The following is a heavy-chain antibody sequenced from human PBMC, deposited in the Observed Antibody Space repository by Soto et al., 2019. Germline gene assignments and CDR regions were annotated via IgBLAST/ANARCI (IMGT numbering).Heavy chain of an antibody. V-gene: IGHV1-58*01. Sequence: SVKISCKASRFTFTSSAFQWVRQARGQRLAWIGWIAVGSGYTNYAQRLQDRVTLTRDMYTATTYTELSRLTSEDTAIYYCAADATAWQQTVPSDCWGQGTLGAVSS. CDR3: AADATAWQQTVPSDC. CDR2: IAVGSGYT. D-gene: IGHD4-17*01. CDR1: RFTFTSSA. J-gene: IGHJ4*02.